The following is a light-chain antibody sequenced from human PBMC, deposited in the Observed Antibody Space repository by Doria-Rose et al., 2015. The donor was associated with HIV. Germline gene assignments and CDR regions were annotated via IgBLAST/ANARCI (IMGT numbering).Light chain of an antibody. CDR1: QGISRY. CDR2: GAS. Sequence: DIQVTQSPSFLSASVGVRVTITCRASQGISRYLAWYQQKPGKAPTLLIFGASTLQRGVPSRFSGSGSGTEFTLTISSLQPEDFATYYCQQFDSFPRTFGQGTKVELK. V-gene: IGKV1-9*01. J-gene: IGKJ1*01. CDR3: QQFDSFPRT.